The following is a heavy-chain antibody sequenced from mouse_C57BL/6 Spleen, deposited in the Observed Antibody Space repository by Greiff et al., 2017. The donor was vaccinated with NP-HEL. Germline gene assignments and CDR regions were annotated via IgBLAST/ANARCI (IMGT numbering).Heavy chain of an antibody. CDR3: ARYYGSSSYYAMDY. V-gene: IGHV1-75*01. D-gene: IGHD1-1*01. CDR2: IFPGSGST. Sequence: QVQLQQSGPELVKPGASVKISCKASGYTFTDYYINWVKQRPGQGLEWIGWIFPGSGSTYYNEKFKGKATLTVDKSSSTAYMLLSSLASEDSAVYFSARYYGSSSYYAMDYWGQGTSVTVSS. J-gene: IGHJ4*01. CDR1: GYTFTDYY.